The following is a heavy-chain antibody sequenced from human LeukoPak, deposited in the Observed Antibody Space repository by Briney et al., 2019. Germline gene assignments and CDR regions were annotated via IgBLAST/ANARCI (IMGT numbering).Heavy chain of an antibody. V-gene: IGHV1-8*01. J-gene: IGHJ4*02. CDR3: ARALPGIAAAGWDY. CDR1: GYTFTSYD. CDR2: MNPNSGNT. D-gene: IGHD6-13*01. Sequence: ASVKVSCKASGYTFTSYDINWVRQATGQGLEWMGWMNPNSGNTGYAQKFQGRVTMTRNTSISTAYMELSSLRSEDTAVYYCARALPGIAAAGWDYWGQGTLVTVSS.